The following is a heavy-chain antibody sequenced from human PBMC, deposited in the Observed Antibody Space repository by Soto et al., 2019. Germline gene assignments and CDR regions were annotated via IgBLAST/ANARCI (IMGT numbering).Heavy chain of an antibody. CDR3: ARAYDFWSGYYFLPISDP. CDR1: GFTFSSYS. D-gene: IGHD3-3*01. Sequence: GGSLRLSCAASGFTFSSYSMNWVRQAPGKGLEWVSSIGSSSSYIYYADSVKGRFTISRDNAKNSLYLQMNSLRAEDTAVYYCARAYDFWSGYYFLPISDPWGKGTLVTVSS. J-gene: IGHJ5*02. V-gene: IGHV3-21*01. CDR2: IGSSSSYI.